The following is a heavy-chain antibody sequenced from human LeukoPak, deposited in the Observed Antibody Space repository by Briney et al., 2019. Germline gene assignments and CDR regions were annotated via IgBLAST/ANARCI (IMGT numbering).Heavy chain of an antibody. CDR1: GGSFSGYY. CDR3: XXGLMPQSYIVVXPAAVKYRGFDY. Sequence: KPSETLSLTCAVYGGSFSGYYWSWIRQPPGKGLEWIGEINHSGSTNYNPSLKSRVTISVDTSKNQFSLKLSSVTAADTAVYYCXXGLMPQSYIVVXPAAVKYRGFDYWGQGTLVTVSS. D-gene: IGHD2-2*01. CDR2: INHSGST. V-gene: IGHV4-34*01. J-gene: IGHJ4*02.